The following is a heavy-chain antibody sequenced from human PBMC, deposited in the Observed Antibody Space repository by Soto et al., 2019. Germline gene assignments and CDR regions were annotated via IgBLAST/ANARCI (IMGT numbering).Heavy chain of an antibody. J-gene: IGHJ4*02. CDR1: GFTFSSYG. CDR3: ARDSSIAVALYY. Sequence: GGSLRLSCAASGFTFSSYGMHWVRQAPGKGLEWVAVIWYDGSNKYYADSVKGRFTISRDNSKNTLYLQMNSLRAEDTAVYYCARDSSIAVALYYWGQGTLVTVSS. V-gene: IGHV3-33*01. CDR2: IWYDGSNK. D-gene: IGHD6-19*01.